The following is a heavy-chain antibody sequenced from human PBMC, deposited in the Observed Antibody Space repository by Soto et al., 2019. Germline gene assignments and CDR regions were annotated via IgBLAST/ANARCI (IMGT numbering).Heavy chain of an antibody. D-gene: IGHD3-9*01. CDR1: GFTFSRYA. CDR3: ARASPRGRYFDWLIFPLGH. V-gene: IGHV3-23*01. J-gene: IGHJ4*02. Sequence: GGSLRLSCAASGFTFSRYAMSWVRQAPGKGLEWVSSIRGSGDTTHYADSVKGRVTISRDTAKNSLYLQMNSLRAEDTALYFCARASPRGRYFDWLIFPLGHWGQGTLVTVS. CDR2: IRGSGDTT.